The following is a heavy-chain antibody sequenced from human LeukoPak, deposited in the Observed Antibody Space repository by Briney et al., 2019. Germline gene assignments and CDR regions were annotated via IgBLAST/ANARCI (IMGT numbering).Heavy chain of an antibody. CDR2: INPSGGST. V-gene: IGHV1-46*01. CDR1: GYTFTTYY. J-gene: IGHJ3*02. CDR3: ARGETYNMAFDI. D-gene: IGHD5-24*01. Sequence: ASVKVSCKASGYTFTTYYIHWVRQAPGQGLEWMGVINPSGGSTTYAQRFQARVTMTRETSTSTVYMELSSLRSEDTAVYYRARGETYNMAFDIWGQGTMVTVSS.